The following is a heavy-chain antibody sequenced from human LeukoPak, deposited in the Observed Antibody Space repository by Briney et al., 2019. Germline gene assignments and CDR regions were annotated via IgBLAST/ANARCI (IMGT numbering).Heavy chain of an antibody. J-gene: IGHJ4*02. D-gene: IGHD3-9*01. CDR3: ARHHILTGYPSFDY. CDR1: GFTFSSYS. Sequence: GGSLRLSCAASGFTFSSYSMNWVRQAPGKGLEWVSSISSSSSYIYYADSVKGRFTISRDNAKNSLYLQMNSLRAEDTAVYYCARHHILTGYPSFDYWGQGTLVTVSS. CDR2: ISSSSSYI. V-gene: IGHV3-21*01.